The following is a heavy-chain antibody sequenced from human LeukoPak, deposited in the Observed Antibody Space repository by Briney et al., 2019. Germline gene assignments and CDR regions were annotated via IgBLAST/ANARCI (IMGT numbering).Heavy chain of an antibody. CDR3: ARGGYYGSGNDFRFDP. CDR2: IYYRGST. V-gene: IGHV4-39*07. J-gene: IGHJ5*02. Sequence: SETLSLTCTVSGGSISSSNYYWGWIRQPPGKGLEWIGSIYYRGSTYYNPSLMSRVTISVETSKNQFSLKLKSVTAADTAVYYCARGGYYGSGNDFRFDPWGQGTLVTVSS. D-gene: IGHD3-10*01. CDR1: GGSISSSNYY.